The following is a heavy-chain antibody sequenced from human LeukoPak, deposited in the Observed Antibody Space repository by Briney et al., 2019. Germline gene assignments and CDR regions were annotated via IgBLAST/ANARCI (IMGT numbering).Heavy chain of an antibody. CDR2: ISGSGTI. D-gene: IGHD3-10*01. V-gene: IGHV3-23*01. CDR3: ARVPGVYGSGIF. CDR1: GFTFSSYA. J-gene: IGHJ4*02. Sequence: GGSLRLSCAASGFTFSSYAMSWLRQAPGKGLEWVPAISGSGTIYYADSVKGRFTISRDNSKNTLFLQMHTLRAEDTAVYYCARVPGVYGSGIFWGQGTLVTVSS.